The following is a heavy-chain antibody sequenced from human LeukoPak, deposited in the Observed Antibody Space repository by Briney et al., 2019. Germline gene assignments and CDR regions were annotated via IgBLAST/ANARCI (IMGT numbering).Heavy chain of an antibody. CDR2: ISTRGST. CDR3: ARDEEYWFDP. CDR1: GGSINSGSYY. D-gene: IGHD6-6*01. J-gene: IGHJ5*02. V-gene: IGHV4-61*02. Sequence: SETLSLTCTVSGGSINSGSYYWTWIRQPAGKGLEWIGRISTRGSTIYNPSLKNRVTISVDMSKNQFSLKLSSVTAADTAVYFCARDEEYWFDPWGQGTLVTVSS.